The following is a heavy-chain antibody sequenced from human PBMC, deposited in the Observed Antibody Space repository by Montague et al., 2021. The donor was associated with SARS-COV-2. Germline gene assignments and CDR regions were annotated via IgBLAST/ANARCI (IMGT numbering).Heavy chain of an antibody. CDR2: IYYSGTT. D-gene: IGHD2-15*01. CDR3: ARGLPYQMVAGAIPNYSTDL. V-gene: IGHV4-31*03. Sequence: TLSLTCTVAGASISSGGFDWSWLRQHPRKGLEWIGFIYYSGTTYHNPSVKSRLTISIDTSKNQFSLKLSSVTAADTAVYYCARGLPYQMVAGAIPNYSTDLWGQGTTDTVSS. J-gene: IGHJ6*02. CDR1: GASISSGGFD.